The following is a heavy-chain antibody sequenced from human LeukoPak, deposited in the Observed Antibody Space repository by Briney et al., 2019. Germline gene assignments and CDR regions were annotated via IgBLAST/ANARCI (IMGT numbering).Heavy chain of an antibody. V-gene: IGHV3-33*06. J-gene: IGHJ4*02. Sequence: GKSLRLSCAASGFTFRTYGMHWVRQSPFKGLVLVALIWSDCTNEYYADSVKGRFIISRDNSKNSLCLQMNSLRAEDTAVFYCAKRGIMIRGVIIIGFHKEAYYFDCWGQGTLVTVSS. D-gene: IGHD3-10*01. CDR1: GFTFRTYG. CDR3: AKRGIMIRGVIIIGFHKEAYYFDC. CDR2: IWSDCTNE.